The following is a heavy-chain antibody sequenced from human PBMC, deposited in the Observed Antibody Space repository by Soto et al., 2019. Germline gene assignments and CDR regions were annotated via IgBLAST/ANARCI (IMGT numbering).Heavy chain of an antibody. CDR2: ISAYNGNT. J-gene: IGHJ4*02. CDR1: GFTFTAYG. D-gene: IGHD5-18*01. Sequence: ASVKVSCKASGFTFTAYGISWVRQAPGQGLEWMGCISAYNGNTNYAQKLQGRVTMTTDTSTSTAYMELRSLRSDDTAVYYCAKERGYSYGYDYWGQGTLVTVSS. V-gene: IGHV1-18*01. CDR3: AKERGYSYGYDY.